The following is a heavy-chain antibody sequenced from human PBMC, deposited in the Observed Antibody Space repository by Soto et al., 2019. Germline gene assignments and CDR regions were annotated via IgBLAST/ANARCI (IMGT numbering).Heavy chain of an antibody. CDR3: AKDRLTVFGVVVTFED. CDR2: LSGSGYQT. J-gene: IGHJ4*02. Sequence: EVQLLESGGGLVQPGGSLRLSCATDGFTFDSYAMHWVRQAPGKGLEWVSSLSGSGYQTYYADSVKGRLTISRDRSKNTVYLQMNSLRGEDTAIYFCAKDRLTVFGVVVTFEDCGPGTLVTVAS. D-gene: IGHD3-3*01. CDR1: GFTFDSYA. V-gene: IGHV3-23*01.